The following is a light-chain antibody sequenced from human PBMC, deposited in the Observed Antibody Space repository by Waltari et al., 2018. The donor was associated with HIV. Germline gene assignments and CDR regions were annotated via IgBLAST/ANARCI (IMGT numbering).Light chain of an antibody. J-gene: IGKJ1*01. CDR3: QQYNSYPWT. CDR2: EAS. CDR1: QGVSSW. Sequence: DIQMTQSPSTLSASVGDRVTITCRASQGVSSWLAWYQKRPGKAPKLLIYEASGLESGVPSRFSGSGSGTEFTLTSSSLQPDDFATYYCQQYNSYPWTFGQGTKVAIK. V-gene: IGKV1-5*03.